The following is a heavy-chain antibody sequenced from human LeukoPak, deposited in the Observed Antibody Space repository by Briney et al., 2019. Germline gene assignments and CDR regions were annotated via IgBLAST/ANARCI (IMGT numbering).Heavy chain of an antibody. CDR2: INHSGST. CDR1: GGSFSGYY. CDR3: ARPLLGYGGPFDY. V-gene: IGHV4-34*01. J-gene: IGHJ4*02. D-gene: IGHD4-23*01. Sequence: SETLSLTCAVYGGSFSGYYWSWIRQPPGKGLEWIGEINHSGSTNYNPSLKSRVTISVDTSKNQFSLKLSSVTAADTAVYYCARPLLGYGGPFDYWGQGTLVTVSS.